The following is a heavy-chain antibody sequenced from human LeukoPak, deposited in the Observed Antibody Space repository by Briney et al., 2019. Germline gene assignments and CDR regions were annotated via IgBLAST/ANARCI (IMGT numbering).Heavy chain of an antibody. CDR3: ARGRRLYGGNSGYYYYMDV. Sequence: SETLSLTCTVSGGSISSYYRSWIRQPAGKGLEWIGRIYTSGSTNYNPSLKSRVTMSVDTSKNQFSLKLSSVTAADTAVYYCARGRRLYGGNSGYYYYMDVWGKGTTVTVSS. D-gene: IGHD4-23*01. CDR1: GGSISSYY. V-gene: IGHV4-4*07. J-gene: IGHJ6*03. CDR2: IYTSGST.